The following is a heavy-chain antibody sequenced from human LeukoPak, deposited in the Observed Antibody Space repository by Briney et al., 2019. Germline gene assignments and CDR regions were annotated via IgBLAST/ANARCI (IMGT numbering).Heavy chain of an antibody. Sequence: GGSLRLSCAASGFEFHNYVIHWVRQAPGKGLEWVAVISYDVGVKYHADSVKGRFTISRDSSSKTVYLQMNSLRTEDTAVYYCVREGYYHSGSLPTFYFDYWGQGTLVTVSS. D-gene: IGHD3-10*01. CDR2: ISYDVGVK. V-gene: IGHV3-30-3*01. J-gene: IGHJ4*02. CDR1: GFEFHNYV. CDR3: VREGYYHSGSLPTFYFDY.